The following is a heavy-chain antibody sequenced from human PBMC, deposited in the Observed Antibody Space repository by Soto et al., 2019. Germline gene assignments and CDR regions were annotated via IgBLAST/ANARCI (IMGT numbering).Heavy chain of an antibody. V-gene: IGHV4-59*01. D-gene: IGHD2-2*01. J-gene: IGHJ4*02. CDR1: GGSISSYY. CDR2: IYYSGST. Sequence: SETLSLTCTVSGGSISSYYWSWIRQPPGKGLEWIGYIYYSGSTNYNPSLKSRVTISVDTSKNQFSLKLSSVTAADTAVYYCASTFCSSTSCLPFDYWGQGTLVTVS. CDR3: ASTFCSSTSCLPFDY.